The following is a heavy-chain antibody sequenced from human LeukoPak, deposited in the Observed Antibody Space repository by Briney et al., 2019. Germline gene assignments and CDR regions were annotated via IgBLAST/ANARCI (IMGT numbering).Heavy chain of an antibody. J-gene: IGHJ3*01. CDR3: AREWSF. CDR1: GGSINSDNYH. Sequence: PSETLSLTRTVSGGSINSDNYHWNWIRQPAGKGLEWIGRISSSGTTNYNPSLYSRVTISLDASKNQLSLMLNSVTAGDTAVFYCAREWSFWGQGTKVTVSS. D-gene: IGHD3-10*01. V-gene: IGHV4-61*02. CDR2: ISSSGTT.